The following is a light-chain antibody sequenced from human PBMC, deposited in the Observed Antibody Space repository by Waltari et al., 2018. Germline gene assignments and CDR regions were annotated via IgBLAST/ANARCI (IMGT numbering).Light chain of an antibody. CDR3: QQRRNWPLT. Sequence: EIVLTQSPAILSFSPWERAPLSCRASQSVGTYLAWYQQRPGQSPRLLIYDASYRATGIPAGFSGSGSETDFTLTISSLQPEDFAVYYCQQRRNWPLTFGGGTRVQI. V-gene: IGKV3-11*01. CDR2: DAS. CDR1: QSVGTY. J-gene: IGKJ4*01.